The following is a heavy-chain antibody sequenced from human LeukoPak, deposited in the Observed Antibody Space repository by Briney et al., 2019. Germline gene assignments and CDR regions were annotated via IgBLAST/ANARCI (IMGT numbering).Heavy chain of an antibody. CDR2: INHSGST. Sequence: SETLSLTCAVYGGSFSGYYWSWIRQPPGKGLEWIGEINHSGSTNYNPSLKSRLTISVDTSKNRFSLTLRSVTAADTAVYYCARDPTTVVTVPYYFDDWGQGTLVTVSS. D-gene: IGHD4-23*01. CDR1: GGSFSGYY. J-gene: IGHJ4*02. V-gene: IGHV4-34*01. CDR3: ARDPTTVVTVPYYFDD.